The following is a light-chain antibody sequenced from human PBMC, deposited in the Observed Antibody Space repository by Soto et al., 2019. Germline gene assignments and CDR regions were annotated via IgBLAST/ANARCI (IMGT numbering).Light chain of an antibody. CDR3: QQSNSFPLT. J-gene: IGKJ4*01. CDR1: QGISSR. Sequence: DIQMTQSPSSVSASVGDRVTITCRASQGISSRLAWYQQKPGKAPNLLIYAASSLQSGVPSRFSGSGSETDFTLTIGSLQPEDFAAYYCQQSNSFPLTFGGGTKVEIK. CDR2: AAS. V-gene: IGKV1-12*01.